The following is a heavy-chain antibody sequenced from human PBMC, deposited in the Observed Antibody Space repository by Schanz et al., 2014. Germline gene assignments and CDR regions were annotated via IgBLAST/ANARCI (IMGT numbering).Heavy chain of an antibody. V-gene: IGHV3-48*04. CDR3: AKHVRSLTGNDY. Sequence: AQLVESGGGVVQPGRSLRLSCAASGFTFSSYYMNWVRQAPGKGLEWVSYISSSGSNIYYADSVKGRFTISRDNAKNSLYLQMNSLRAEDTAVYYCAKHVRSLTGNDYWGQGTLVTVSS. CDR1: GFTFSSYY. CDR2: ISSSGSNI. J-gene: IGHJ4*02. D-gene: IGHD3-9*01.